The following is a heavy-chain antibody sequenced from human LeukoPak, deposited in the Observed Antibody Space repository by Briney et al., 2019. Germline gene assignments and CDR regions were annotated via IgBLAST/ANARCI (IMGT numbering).Heavy chain of an antibody. V-gene: IGHV3-23*01. Sequence: GGSLRLSCAASGFTFSSYGMTWVRQAPGKGLEWVSSISGSGNSTYYADSVKGRFTISRDNSKNTVYLQMNTLRAEDTAVYYCARRGNYYGSGSNNWFDPWGQGTPVTVSS. CDR2: ISGSGNST. CDR1: GFTFSSYG. D-gene: IGHD3-10*01. CDR3: ARRGNYYGSGSNNWFDP. J-gene: IGHJ5*02.